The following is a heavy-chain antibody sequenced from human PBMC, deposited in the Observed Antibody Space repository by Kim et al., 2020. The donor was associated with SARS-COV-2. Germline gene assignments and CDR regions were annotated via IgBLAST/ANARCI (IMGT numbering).Heavy chain of an antibody. J-gene: IGHJ4*02. CDR3: AKDTDTSGYFQFDY. CDR1: GFTFDDYA. CDR2: ISWNSGII. D-gene: IGHD3-22*01. V-gene: IGHV3-9*01. Sequence: GGSLRLSCAASGFTFDDYAMHWVRQAPGKGLEWVSGISWNSGIIGYADSVKGRFTISRDNAKNSLYVHMNRLRAEDTALYYCAKDTDTSGYFQFDYWSQGTLVTVSS.